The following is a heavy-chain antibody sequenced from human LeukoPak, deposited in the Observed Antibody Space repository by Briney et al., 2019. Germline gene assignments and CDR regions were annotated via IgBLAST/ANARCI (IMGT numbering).Heavy chain of an antibody. CDR2: IYPGESDI. CDR3: ARQVERTTVLAAGY. CDR1: GYSFTNYW. D-gene: IGHD4-17*01. V-gene: IGHV5-51*01. J-gene: IGHJ4*02. Sequence: GESLKISCKASGYSFTNYWIGWVRQMPGKGLEWMGTIYPGESDIRYSPSFQGQITISADKSINTAYLQWSSLKASDTAMYYCARQVERTTVLAAGYWGQGTLVTVSS.